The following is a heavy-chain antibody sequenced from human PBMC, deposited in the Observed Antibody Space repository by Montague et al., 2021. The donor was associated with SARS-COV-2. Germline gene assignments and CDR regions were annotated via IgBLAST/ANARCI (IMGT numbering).Heavy chain of an antibody. J-gene: IGHJ4*02. D-gene: IGHD3-16*01. CDR3: ARGGEIDVWAPFGH. V-gene: IGHV3-21*01. CDR1: RFTFSRNS. Sequence: SRRLSCATSRFTFSRNSMNWVRQAPGKGLEWVSTISSDTLHTFYAESVKGRFTISRDNAKNELYLQMNSLRAEDMAVYYCARGGEIDVWAPFGHWGQGTLVTVSS. CDR2: ISSDTLHT.